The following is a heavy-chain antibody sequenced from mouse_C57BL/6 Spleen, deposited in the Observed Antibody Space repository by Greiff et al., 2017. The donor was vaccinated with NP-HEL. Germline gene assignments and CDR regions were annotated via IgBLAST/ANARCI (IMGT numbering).Heavy chain of an antibody. CDR2: IYPGSGST. CDR3: ARIYDGYYDAMDY. V-gene: IGHV1-55*01. CDR1: GYTFTSYW. J-gene: IGHJ4*01. Sequence: QVQLKQPGAELVKPGASVKMSCKASGYTFTSYWITWVKQRPGQGLEWIGDIYPGSGSTNYNEKFKSKATLTVDTSSSTAYMQLSSLTSEDSAVYYCARIYDGYYDAMDYWGQGTSVTVSS. D-gene: IGHD2-3*01.